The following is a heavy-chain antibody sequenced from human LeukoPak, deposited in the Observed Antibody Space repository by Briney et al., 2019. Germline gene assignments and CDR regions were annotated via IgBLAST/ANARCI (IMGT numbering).Heavy chain of an antibody. D-gene: IGHD3-22*01. CDR1: GYTFTSYY. V-gene: IGHV1-2*02. J-gene: IGHJ1*01. Sequence: GASVKVSCKASGYTFTSYYMNWVRQAPEQELEWMGWIDPNSGGTNYAQKFQGRVTMTRDTSISTAYTELSSLRSEDTAVYYCATVNTTMIVVAEYFQHWGQGTLVTVSS. CDR3: ATVNTTMIVVAEYFQH. CDR2: IDPNSGGT.